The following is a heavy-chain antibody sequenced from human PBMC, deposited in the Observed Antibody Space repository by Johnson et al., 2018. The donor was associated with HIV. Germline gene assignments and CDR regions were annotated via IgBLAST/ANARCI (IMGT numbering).Heavy chain of an antibody. CDR1: GFTFDDYA. Sequence: QLVESGGGLVQPGRSLRLSCAASGFTFDDYAMHWVRQAPGKGLEWVSGISWNSGSIGYADSVKGRFTISRDNAKNSLYLQMNSLRAEDTAVYYCASFWATGAFDIWGQGTMVTVSS. D-gene: IGHD3-10*01. CDR3: ASFWATGAFDI. J-gene: IGHJ3*02. CDR2: ISWNSGSI. V-gene: IGHV3-9*01.